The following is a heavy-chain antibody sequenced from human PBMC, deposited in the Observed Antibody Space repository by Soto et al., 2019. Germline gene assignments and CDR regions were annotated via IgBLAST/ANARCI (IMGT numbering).Heavy chain of an antibody. V-gene: IGHV1-18*01. CDR1: GYTFTSYG. CDR3: ARPADYYDSSGYGPIYGMDV. D-gene: IGHD3-22*01. CDR2: ITAYNGNT. Sequence: ASVKVSCKASGYTFTSYGISWVRQAPGQGLEWMGWITAYNGNTNYAQKLQGRVTMTTDTSTSTAYMELRSLRSDDTAVYYCARPADYYDSSGYGPIYGMDVWGQGTTVTVSS. J-gene: IGHJ6*02.